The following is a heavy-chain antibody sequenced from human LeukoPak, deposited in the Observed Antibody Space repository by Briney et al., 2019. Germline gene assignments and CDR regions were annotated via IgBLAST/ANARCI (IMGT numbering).Heavy chain of an antibody. J-gene: IGHJ4*02. Sequence: SETLSLTCAVSGYSISSGYYWGWIRQPPGKGLEWIGSIYHSGSTYYNPSLKSRVTISVDTSKNQFSLKLSSVTAADTAVYYCARRRGYGPSDYWGQGTLVTVSS. V-gene: IGHV4-38-2*01. D-gene: IGHD5-18*01. CDR2: IYHSGST. CDR3: ARRRGYGPSDY. CDR1: GYSISSGYY.